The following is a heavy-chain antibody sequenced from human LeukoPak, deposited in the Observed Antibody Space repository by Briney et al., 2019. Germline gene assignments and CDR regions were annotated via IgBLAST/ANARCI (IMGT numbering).Heavy chain of an antibody. J-gene: IGHJ6*02. CDR2: MNPNSGNT. CDR1: GGTFSSYA. V-gene: IGHV1-8*02. CDR3: ARGGYYYYGMDV. Sequence: ASVKVSCKASGGTFSSYAISWVRQATGQGLEWMGWMNPNSGNTGYAQKFQGRVTMTRNTSISTAYMELSSLRSEDTAVYYCARGGYYYYGMDVWGQGTTVTVSS.